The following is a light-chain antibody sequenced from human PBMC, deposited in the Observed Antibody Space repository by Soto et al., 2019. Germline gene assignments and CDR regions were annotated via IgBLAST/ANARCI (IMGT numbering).Light chain of an antibody. V-gene: IGLV1-40*01. CDR1: SSNIGAGYG. CDR2: SNT. J-gene: IGLJ2*01. Sequence: QSVLTQPPSVSGAPGQRVTISCTGSSSNIGAGYGVHWYQKLPGTAPKLLIYSNTNRPSGVPDRFSGSKSGTSASLAITGLQTEDEADYYCQSYDNSLRGSVFGGGTKLTVL. CDR3: QSYDNSLRGSV.